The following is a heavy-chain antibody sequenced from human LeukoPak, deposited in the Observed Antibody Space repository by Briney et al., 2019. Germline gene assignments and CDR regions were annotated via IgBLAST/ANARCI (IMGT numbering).Heavy chain of an antibody. CDR1: GGSFSGYY. CDR2: INHSGST. CDR3: ARASNPTYYDFWSGYYGY. D-gene: IGHD3-3*01. Sequence: PSETLSLTSAVYGGSFSGYYWSWIRQPPGKGLEWIGEINHSGSTNYNPSLKSRVTISVDTSKNQFSLKLSSVTAADTAVYYCARASNPTYYDFWSGYYGYWGQGTLVTVSS. V-gene: IGHV4-34*01. J-gene: IGHJ4*02.